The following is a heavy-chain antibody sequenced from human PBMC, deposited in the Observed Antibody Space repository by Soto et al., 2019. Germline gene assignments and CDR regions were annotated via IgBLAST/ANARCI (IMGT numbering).Heavy chain of an antibody. CDR1: GYSFTSYW. Sequence: PGESLKISCKGSGYSFTSYWIGWVRQMPGKGLEWMGIIYPGDSDTRYSPSFQGQVTISADKSISTAYLQWSSLKASDTAMYYCARRGSPFDYYYYGMDVWGQGTTVTVSS. CDR2: IYPGDSDT. V-gene: IGHV5-51*01. J-gene: IGHJ6*02. D-gene: IGHD2-15*01. CDR3: ARRGSPFDYYYYGMDV.